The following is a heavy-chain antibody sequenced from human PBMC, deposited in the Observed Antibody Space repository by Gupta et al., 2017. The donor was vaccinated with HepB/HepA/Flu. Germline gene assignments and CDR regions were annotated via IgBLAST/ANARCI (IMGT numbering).Heavy chain of an antibody. J-gene: IGHJ6*03. CDR1: GFPYYNYW. Sequence: VQLVESGGGLVQPGGSLRLSCAASGFPYYNYWMNWVRQAPGKGLEWVANIKQDGSEKFYVDSVKGRFTISRDNAKNSLNLQMNNLRVEDMAVYYCARSPKGFFYMDVWGKGTTVTVSS. V-gene: IGHV3-7*01. CDR2: IKQDGSEK. CDR3: ARSPKGFFYMDV.